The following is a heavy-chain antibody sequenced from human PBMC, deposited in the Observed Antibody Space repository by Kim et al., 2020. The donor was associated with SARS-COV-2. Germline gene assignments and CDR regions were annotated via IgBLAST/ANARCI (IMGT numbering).Heavy chain of an antibody. CDR2: INAGNGNT. D-gene: IGHD4-17*01. V-gene: IGHV1-3*01. Sequence: ASVKVSCKASGYTFTSYAMHWVRQAPGQRLEWMGWINAGNGNTKYSQKFQGRVTITRDTSASTAYMELSSLRSEDTAVYYCARGLGYGDYYSAFDIWGQGTMVTVSS. J-gene: IGHJ3*02. CDR1: GYTFTSYA. CDR3: ARGLGYGDYYSAFDI.